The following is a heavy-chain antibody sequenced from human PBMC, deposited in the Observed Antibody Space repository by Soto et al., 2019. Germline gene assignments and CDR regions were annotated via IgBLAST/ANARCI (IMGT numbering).Heavy chain of an antibody. CDR2: IGGTGGDT. V-gene: IGHV3-23*01. CDR3: AKDAVAYNGDWDWFDA. CDR1: GFIFSDYA. J-gene: IGHJ5*02. D-gene: IGHD6-19*01. Sequence: DVQLLESGGGLVQPGGSLRLSCAASGFIFSDYAMTWVRQAPGKGLESVSAIGGTGGDTYYSDSVKGRFTISRDNSKNTLYLQMNSLSADDTAVYYCAKDAVAYNGDWDWFDAWGPGTLVTVSS.